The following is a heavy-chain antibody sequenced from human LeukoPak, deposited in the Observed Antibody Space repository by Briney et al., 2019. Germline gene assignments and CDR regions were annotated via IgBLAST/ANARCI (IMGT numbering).Heavy chain of an antibody. CDR3: ARDLSPTGFGELFSTYYFDY. D-gene: IGHD3-10*01. CDR2: ISTSSSYI. V-gene: IGHV3-21*01. CDR1: GFTFNRYN. J-gene: IGHJ4*02. Sequence: GGSLRLSCAASGFTFNRYNMNWVRRAPGKGLEWVSSISTSSSYIYYADSVRGRFTISRDNAKNSLYLQMNSLRAEDTAVYYCARDLSPTGFGELFSTYYFDYWGQGTLVTVSS.